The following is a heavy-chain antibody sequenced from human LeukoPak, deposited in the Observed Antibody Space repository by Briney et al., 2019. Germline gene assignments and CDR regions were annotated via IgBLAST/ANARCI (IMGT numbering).Heavy chain of an antibody. J-gene: IGHJ5*02. V-gene: IGHV3-48*01. CDR2: IDYGGSPI. CDR3: AREYDSRARFDP. CDR1: GVTFSSHS. D-gene: IGHD4-11*01. Sequence: GGSLRLSCAASGVTFSSHSMNWIRQAPGKGLEWISFIDYGGSPIYYADSVKGRFGIPRDDAKNSLYLHMTSLRAEDTAIYYCAREYDSRARFDPWGQGTLVTVSS.